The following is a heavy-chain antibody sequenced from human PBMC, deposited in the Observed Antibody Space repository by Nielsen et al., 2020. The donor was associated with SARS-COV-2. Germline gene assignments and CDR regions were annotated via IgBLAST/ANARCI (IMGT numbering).Heavy chain of an antibody. CDR3: AKDTRTDYADAFDI. Sequence: SLKISCAASGFTFSSYGMHWVRQAPGKGLEWVSGISWNSGSIGYADSVKGRFTISRDNAKNSLYLQMNSLRAEDTALYYCAKDTRTDYADAFDIWGQGTMVTVSS. J-gene: IGHJ3*02. CDR2: ISWNSGSI. V-gene: IGHV3-9*01. CDR1: GFTFSSYG. D-gene: IGHD4-17*01.